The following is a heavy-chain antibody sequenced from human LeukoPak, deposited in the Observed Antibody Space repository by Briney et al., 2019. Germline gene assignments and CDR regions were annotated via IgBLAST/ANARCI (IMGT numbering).Heavy chain of an antibody. CDR2: ISWNSGSI. Sequence: GRSLRLSCAASGFTFDDYAMHWVRQAPGKGLEWVSGISWNSGSIGYADSVKGRFTISRDNAKNSLYLQMNSLRAEDTALYYCAKDMGQQLVLAFDYWGQGTLVTVSS. D-gene: IGHD6-13*01. CDR1: GFTFDDYA. CDR3: AKDMGQQLVLAFDY. J-gene: IGHJ4*02. V-gene: IGHV3-9*01.